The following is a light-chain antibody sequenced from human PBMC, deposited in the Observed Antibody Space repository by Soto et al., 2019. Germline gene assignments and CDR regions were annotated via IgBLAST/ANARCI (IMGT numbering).Light chain of an antibody. Sequence: EIVLTQSPATLSLSPGERATLSCGASQSVSSSYLAWYQQKPGLAPRLLIYDASSRATGIPDRFSGSGSGTDFTLTISRREPEDFAVYYWQQYGSSPWTFGQGTKVEIK. V-gene: IGKV3D-20*01. CDR2: DAS. CDR1: QSVSSSY. J-gene: IGKJ1*01. CDR3: QQYGSSPWT.